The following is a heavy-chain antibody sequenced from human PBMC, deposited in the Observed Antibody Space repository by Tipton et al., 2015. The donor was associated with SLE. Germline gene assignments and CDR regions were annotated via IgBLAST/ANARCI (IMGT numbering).Heavy chain of an antibody. V-gene: IGHV3-30*04. J-gene: IGHJ4*02. CDR3: ARDTPHFY. CDR2: ISYDGSNK. CDR1: GFTFSSYA. Sequence: SLRLSCAASGFTFSSYAMHWVRQAPGKGLEWVAVISYDGSNKYYADSVKGRFTISRDNSKNTLYLQMNSLRAEDTAVYYCARDTPHFYWGQGTLVTVSS.